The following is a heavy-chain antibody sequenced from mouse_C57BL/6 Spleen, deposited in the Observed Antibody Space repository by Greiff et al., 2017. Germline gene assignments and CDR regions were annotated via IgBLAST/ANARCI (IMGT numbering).Heavy chain of an antibody. CDR3: ARVAIYYGEGVDY. D-gene: IGHD2-1*01. J-gene: IGHJ2*01. CDR2: INPSSGYT. Sequence: QVHVKQSGAELAKPGASVKLSCKASGYTFTSYWMHWVKQRPGQGLEWIGYINPSSGYTKYNQKFKDKATLTADKSSSTAYMQLSSLTYEDSAVYYCARVAIYYGEGVDYWGQGTTLTVSS. V-gene: IGHV1-7*01. CDR1: GYTFTSYW.